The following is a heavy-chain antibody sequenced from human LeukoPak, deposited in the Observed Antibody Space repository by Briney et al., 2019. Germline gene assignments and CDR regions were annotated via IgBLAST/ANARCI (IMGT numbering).Heavy chain of an antibody. Sequence: PSETLSLTCTVSGGSISSYYWSWIRQPPGKGREWVGYIYYIGSTNYNPSLKSRVTISVDTSKNQFSLKLSSVTAADTAVYYCARGDEAARPNYYYYYMDVWGKGTTVTVSS. D-gene: IGHD6-6*01. J-gene: IGHJ6*03. CDR1: GGSISSYY. CDR3: ARGDEAARPNYYYYYMDV. CDR2: IYYIGST. V-gene: IGHV4-59*01.